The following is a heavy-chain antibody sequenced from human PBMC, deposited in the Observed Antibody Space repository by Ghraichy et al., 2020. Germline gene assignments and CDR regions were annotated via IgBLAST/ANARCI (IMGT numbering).Heavy chain of an antibody. D-gene: IGHD6-6*01. V-gene: IGHV4-59*01. CDR3: AREGNEAAPRGFDI. J-gene: IGHJ3*02. CDR2: IYYSGST. CDR1: GGSISSYY. Sequence: SETLSLTCTVSGGSISSYYWSWIRQPPGKGLEWIGYIYYSGSTNYNPSLKSRVTISVDTSKNQFSLKLSSVTAADTAVYYCAREGNEAAPRGFDIWGQGTMVTVSS.